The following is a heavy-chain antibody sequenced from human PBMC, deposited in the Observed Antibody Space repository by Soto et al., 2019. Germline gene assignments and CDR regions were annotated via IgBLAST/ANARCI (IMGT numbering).Heavy chain of an antibody. D-gene: IGHD3-16*01. CDR1: GFTFSDVW. J-gene: IGHJ4*02. V-gene: IGHV3-15*01. CDR3: MSPSGGGRTVDY. CDR2: VKSKTDGGTV. Sequence: EVQLVESGGGLVKPGGSLRLSCAASGFTFSDVWMTWVRQAPGKGLEWVGRVKSKTDGGTVDYAAPVKGRFIISRADARSRVSLQMDSLKIEDTAVYYCMSPSGGGRTVDYWGQGTLVTVSS.